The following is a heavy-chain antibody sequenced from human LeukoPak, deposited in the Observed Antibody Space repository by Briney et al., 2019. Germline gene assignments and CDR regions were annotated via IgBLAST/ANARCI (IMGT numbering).Heavy chain of an antibody. D-gene: IGHD6-19*01. CDR3: ARGGSGWYFDY. CDR1: GFTVGSNY. V-gene: IGHV3-66*01. Sequence: PGGSLRLSCAASGFTVGSNYMSWVRQAPGKGLEWVSIIYRGGSTNYADSVKGRFTISRDTSKNTLSLQMNSLRAEDTAVYYCARGGSGWYFDYWGQGTLVTVSS. J-gene: IGHJ4*02. CDR2: IYRGGST.